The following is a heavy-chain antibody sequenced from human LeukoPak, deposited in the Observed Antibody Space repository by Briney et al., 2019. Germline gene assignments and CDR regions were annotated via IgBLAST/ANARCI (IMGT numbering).Heavy chain of an antibody. CDR1: GGSISSYY. CDR2: IYTSGST. D-gene: IGHD3-9*01. J-gene: IGHJ4*02. Sequence: PSETLSLTCTVSGGSISSYYWSWIRQPAGKGLEWIGRIYTSGSTNYNPSLKSRVTISVDTSKNQFSLKLSSVTAADTAVYYCARGGFYDILTGYPYYGFDYWGQGTLVTVSS. CDR3: ARGGFYDILTGYPYYGFDY. V-gene: IGHV4-4*07.